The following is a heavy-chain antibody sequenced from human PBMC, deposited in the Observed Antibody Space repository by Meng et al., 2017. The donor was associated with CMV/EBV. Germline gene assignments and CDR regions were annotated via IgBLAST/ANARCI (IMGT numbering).Heavy chain of an antibody. CDR1: GFTFSDHY. CDR3: ARLHDYGDPRGDY. J-gene: IGHJ4*02. Sequence: SLKISCAASGFTFSDHYMDWVRQAPGKGLEWVGRTRNKANSYTTEYAASVKGRFTISRDDSKNSLYLQMNSLKTEDTAVYYCARLHDYGDPRGDYWGQGTLVTVSS. CDR2: TRNKANSYTT. V-gene: IGHV3-72*01. D-gene: IGHD4-17*01.